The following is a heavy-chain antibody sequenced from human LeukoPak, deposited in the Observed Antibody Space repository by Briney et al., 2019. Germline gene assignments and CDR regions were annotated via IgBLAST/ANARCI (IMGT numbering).Heavy chain of an antibody. CDR1: GFTFSSYS. CDR3: AKMEVGATTLAY. J-gene: IGHJ4*02. V-gene: IGHV3-21*04. CDR2: ISSSGSYI. D-gene: IGHD1-26*01. Sequence: GGSLRLSCAASGFTFSSYSMNWVRQAPGKGLEWVSSISSSGSYIYYADSVKGRFTISRDNAKNSLYLQMNSLRAEDTAVYYCAKMEVGATTLAYWGQGTLVTVSS.